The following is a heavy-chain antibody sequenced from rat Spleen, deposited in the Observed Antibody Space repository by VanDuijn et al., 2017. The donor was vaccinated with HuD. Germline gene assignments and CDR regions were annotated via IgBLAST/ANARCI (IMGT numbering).Heavy chain of an antibody. CDR2: MWTGGST. CDR1: GFSLTTYH. CDR3: ARSDFSSPYYFDS. V-gene: IGHV2-43*01. J-gene: IGHJ2*01. D-gene: IGHD1-2*01. Sequence: QVQLKESGPGLVQPSQPLSLICSVSGFSLTTYHVILVRQPPGKGLEWMGVMWTGGSTAYNSLLKSRLSISRDTSKSQVFLKMNNLQTEDTAMHFCARSDFSSPYYFDSWGQGVMVTVSS.